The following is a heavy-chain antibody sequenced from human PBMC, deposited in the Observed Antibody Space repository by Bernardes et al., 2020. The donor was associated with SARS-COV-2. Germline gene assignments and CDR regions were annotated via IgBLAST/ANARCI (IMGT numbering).Heavy chain of an antibody. Sequence: GGSLRLSYVASGFTFSNYAMRWARQATGKGLEYVAAVSGSGTTTLYADSVKGRFTISRDNSKNTVYLQMNSLRAEDTATYYCAKADCSGESCFSADSWGQGTLVIISS. CDR1: GFTFSNYA. CDR3: AKADCSGESCFSADS. V-gene: IGHV3-23*01. D-gene: IGHD2-15*01. J-gene: IGHJ5*01. CDR2: VSGSGTTT.